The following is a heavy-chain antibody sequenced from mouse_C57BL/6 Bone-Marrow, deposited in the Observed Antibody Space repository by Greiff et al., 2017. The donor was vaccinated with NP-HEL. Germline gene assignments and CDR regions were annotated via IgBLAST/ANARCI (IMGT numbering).Heavy chain of an antibody. CDR3: THYGNFDV. J-gene: IGHJ1*03. Sequence: VQLKQSGAELVRPGASVKLSCTASGFNIKDDYMHWVKQRPEQGLEWIGWIDPENGDTEYASKFQGKATITADTSSNTAYLQLSSLTSEDTAVYYCTHYGNFDVWGTGTTVTVSS. V-gene: IGHV14-4*01. CDR2: IDPENGDT. D-gene: IGHD2-1*01. CDR1: GFNIKDDY.